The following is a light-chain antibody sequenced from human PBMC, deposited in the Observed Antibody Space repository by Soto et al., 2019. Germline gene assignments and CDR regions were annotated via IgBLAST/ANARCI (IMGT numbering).Light chain of an antibody. Sequence: EIVLTQSPATLSLSPWERATLSCRASQSVSSNLAWYQQKPGQAPRLLIYGASTRATGIPARFSGSGSGTEFTLTISSLQSADFATYYCQQFNSYPITFGQGTRLE. J-gene: IGKJ5*01. CDR2: GAS. CDR3: QQFNSYPIT. CDR1: QSVSSN. V-gene: IGKV3-15*01.